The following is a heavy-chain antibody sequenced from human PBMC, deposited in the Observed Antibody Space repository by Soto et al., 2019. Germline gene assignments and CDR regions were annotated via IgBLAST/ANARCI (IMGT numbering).Heavy chain of an antibody. CDR3: ARDSRYVGDNYGLDH. CDR2: IYSAGNT. V-gene: IGHV3-53*01. D-gene: IGHD3-16*01. Sequence: GGSLRLSCAASGFTVSRTYMTWVRQAPGKGLEWVSVIYSAGNTYYADSVKGRFTISRDNSRNTVYLQMNSLRADDTAIYYCARDSRYVGDNYGLDHWGQGSLVTVSS. CDR1: GFTVSRTY. J-gene: IGHJ4*02.